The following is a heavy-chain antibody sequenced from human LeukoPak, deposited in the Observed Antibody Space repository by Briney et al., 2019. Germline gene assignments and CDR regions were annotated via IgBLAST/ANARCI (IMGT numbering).Heavy chain of an antibody. CDR1: GFTFSTHW. J-gene: IGHJ4*02. Sequence: GGSLRLSCAAPGFTFSTHWMHWVRQTPGKGLVWVSHITADGSRTAYADSVKGRFTISRVNARDTLYLQLNSLGAEDTAVYYCARVSSLWSFDYWGQGTLVTVSS. V-gene: IGHV3-74*01. D-gene: IGHD3-10*01. CDR3: ARVSSLWSFDY. CDR2: ITADGSRT.